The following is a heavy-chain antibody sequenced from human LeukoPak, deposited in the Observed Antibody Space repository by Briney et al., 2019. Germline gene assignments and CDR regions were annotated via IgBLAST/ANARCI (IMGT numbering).Heavy chain of an antibody. Sequence: GASVKVSCKASGYTFTGYYMHWVRQAPGQGLEWMGRINPNSGGTNYAQKFQGRVTMTRDTSISTAYMELSRLRSDDTAVYYCASTRPLLWFGELLDYWGQGTLVTVSS. J-gene: IGHJ4*02. CDR2: INPNSGGT. D-gene: IGHD3-10*01. CDR1: GYTFTGYY. V-gene: IGHV1-2*06. CDR3: ASTRPLLWFGELLDY.